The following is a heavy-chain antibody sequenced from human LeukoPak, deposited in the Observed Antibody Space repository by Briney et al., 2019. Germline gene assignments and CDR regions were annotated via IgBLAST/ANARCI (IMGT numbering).Heavy chain of an antibody. Sequence: PGGSLRLSCAASGFSFSGYWMYLVRQAPGNGLVWLPGVKSDASSTYYTDSVKGRFTISRDNAKNTLSLQMNSLRAEDTAVYYCARDTGRAFDIWGQGTMVTVSS. D-gene: IGHD4-17*01. V-gene: IGHV3-74*01. CDR1: GFSFSGYW. CDR3: ARDTGRAFDI. CDR2: VKSDASST. J-gene: IGHJ3*02.